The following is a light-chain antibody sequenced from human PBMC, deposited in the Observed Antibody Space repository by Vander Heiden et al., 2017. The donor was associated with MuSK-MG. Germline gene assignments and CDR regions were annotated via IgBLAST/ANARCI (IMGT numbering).Light chain of an antibody. Sequence: QSALTQPASVSGSPGQSITISCTRSSSDVDDSDSVSWYQQHPGEAPKLVIYEGAVRPSGVSDRFSGSWSANTAALTISGLQAEDEADYYCSSSTNSVTLFGAGTKVSVL. CDR1: SSDVDDSDS. J-gene: IGLJ1*01. V-gene: IGLV2-14*01. CDR2: EGA. CDR3: SSSTNSVTL.